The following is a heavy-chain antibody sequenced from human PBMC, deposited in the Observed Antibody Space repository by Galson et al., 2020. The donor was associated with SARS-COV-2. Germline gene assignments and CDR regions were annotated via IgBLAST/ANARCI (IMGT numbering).Heavy chain of an antibody. D-gene: IGHD5-12*01. J-gene: IGHJ3*02. CDR3: ARDAVATIFDAFDI. CDR2: ISSHSSYI. CDR1: GFTFSSYT. Sequence: GGSLRLSCAASGFTFSSYTMNWVRQAPGKGLEWVSSISSHSSYIYYADSVTGRFTISRDNAKNSLYLQMNSLRAEDTAVYYCARDAVATIFDAFDIWGQGTMVTVSS. V-gene: IGHV3-21*01.